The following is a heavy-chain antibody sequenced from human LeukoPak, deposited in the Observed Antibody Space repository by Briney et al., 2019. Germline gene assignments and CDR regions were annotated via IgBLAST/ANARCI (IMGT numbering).Heavy chain of an antibody. D-gene: IGHD6-19*01. J-gene: IGHJ4*02. Sequence: GGSLRLSCAASGFTFSSYPMSWVRQAPGKGLEWVSAISGSGGDTYDADSVKGRFTISRDNSKESLDLRMNSLKAEDTALYYCATSSGWYPKYFDYWGQGTLVTVSS. CDR2: ISGSGGDT. V-gene: IGHV3-23*01. CDR1: GFTFSSYP. CDR3: ATSSGWYPKYFDY.